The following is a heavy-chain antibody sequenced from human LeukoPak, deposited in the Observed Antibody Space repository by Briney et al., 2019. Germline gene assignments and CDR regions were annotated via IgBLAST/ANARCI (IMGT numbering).Heavy chain of an antibody. CDR1: GYTFTSYG. Sequence: ASVKVSCKASGYTFTSYGISWVRQAPGQGLEWMGWISAYNGNTNYAQKLQGRVTMTTDTSTSTAYMELRSLRSDDTAVYYCARVAVPAALADNWFDPWGQGTLVTVSS. CDR3: ARVAVPAALADNWFDP. V-gene: IGHV1-18*01. CDR2: ISAYNGNT. J-gene: IGHJ5*02. D-gene: IGHD2-2*01.